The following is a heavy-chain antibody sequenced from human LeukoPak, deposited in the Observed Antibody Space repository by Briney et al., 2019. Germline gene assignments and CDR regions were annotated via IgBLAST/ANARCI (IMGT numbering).Heavy chain of an antibody. D-gene: IGHD5-12*01. J-gene: IGHJ4*02. CDR2: ISSRSSYI. CDR3: ARDGGYRAIDY. CDR1: GFTFSSYS. V-gene: IGHV3-21*01. Sequence: GGSLRLSRAASGFTFSSYSMNWVRQAPGKGLEWVSSISSRSSYIYSADSVKGRFTISRDNAKNSLYLQMNSLRAEDTAVYYCARDGGYRAIDYWGQGTLVTVSS.